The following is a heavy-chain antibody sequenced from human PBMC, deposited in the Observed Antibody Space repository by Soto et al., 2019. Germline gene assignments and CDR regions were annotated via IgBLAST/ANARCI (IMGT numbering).Heavy chain of an antibody. CDR1: GFTFSNTA. Sequence: GGSLRLSCAASGFTFSNTAMSWVRQAPGKGLEWVSAISGFGGSTYYADSVKGRFTVSRDNSKNTLYLQMNSLRAEDTALYYCAKDSLVANFYFPYWGQGALVTVSS. V-gene: IGHV3-23*01. CDR3: AKDSLVANFYFPY. D-gene: IGHD2-8*02. J-gene: IGHJ4*02. CDR2: ISGFGGST.